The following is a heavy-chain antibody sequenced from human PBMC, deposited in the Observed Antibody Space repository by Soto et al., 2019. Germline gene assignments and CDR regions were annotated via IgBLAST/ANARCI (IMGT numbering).Heavy chain of an antibody. D-gene: IGHD3-3*01. CDR3: ARIFGVVIGGVNFDY. Sequence: GGSLRLSCAASGFTFSTYVMHWVRQAPGKGLEWVAAISYDGGNKYYADSVEGRFTISRDNSKNTLYLQMNSLRAEDTALYYCARIFGVVIGGVNFDYWGQGTLVTVSS. CDR2: ISYDGGNK. CDR1: GFTFSTYV. J-gene: IGHJ4*02. V-gene: IGHV3-30-3*01.